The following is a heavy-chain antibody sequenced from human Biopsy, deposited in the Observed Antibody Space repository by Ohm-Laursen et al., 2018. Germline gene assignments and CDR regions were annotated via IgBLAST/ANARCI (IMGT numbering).Heavy chain of an antibody. Sequence: GTLSLTCTVSGDSISSYYWSWIRQSPGKGLEWIGYVYYTGSTGYNPSLQSRVTISVDTSKNHVSLRLRSVTPADTAIYYCARDRGYYSDRTVPGYFDLWGRGTLVTVSS. J-gene: IGHJ2*01. CDR3: ARDRGYYSDRTVPGYFDL. CDR1: GDSISSYY. V-gene: IGHV4-59*01. D-gene: IGHD3-22*01. CDR2: VYYTGST.